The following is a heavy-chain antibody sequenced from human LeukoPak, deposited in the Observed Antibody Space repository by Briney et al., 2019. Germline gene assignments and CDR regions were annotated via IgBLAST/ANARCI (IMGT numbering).Heavy chain of an antibody. D-gene: IGHD6-13*01. CDR1: GGTFSSYA. CDR2: INPNSGGT. J-gene: IGHJ5*02. Sequence: GASVKVSCKASGGTFSSYAISWVRQAPGQGLEWMGWINPNSGGTNYAQKFQGRVTMTRDTSISTAYMELSRLRSDDTAVYYCARQLKYSSRIMSWFDPWGQGTLVTVSS. CDR3: ARQLKYSSRIMSWFDP. V-gene: IGHV1-2*02.